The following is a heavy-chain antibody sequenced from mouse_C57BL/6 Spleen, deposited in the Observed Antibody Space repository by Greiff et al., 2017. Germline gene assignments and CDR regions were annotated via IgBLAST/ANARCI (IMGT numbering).Heavy chain of an antibody. J-gene: IGHJ4*01. CDR3: ANPVSTTVSSPGAMDY. CDR1: GFSLTSYG. D-gene: IGHD1-2*01. V-gene: IGHV2-3*01. CDR2: IWGDGST. Sequence: VKLVESGPGLVAPSQSLSITCTVSGFSLTSYGVSWVRQPPGKGLEWLGVIWGDGSTNYHSALISRLSISKDNSKSQVFLKLNSLQTDDTATYYCANPVSTTVSSPGAMDYWGQGTSVTVSS.